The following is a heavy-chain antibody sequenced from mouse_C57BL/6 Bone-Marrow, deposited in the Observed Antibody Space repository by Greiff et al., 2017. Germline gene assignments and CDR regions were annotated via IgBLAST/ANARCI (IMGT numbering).Heavy chain of an antibody. CDR2: IDPETGGT. CDR1: GYTFTDYE. Sequence: VQLQQSGAELVRPGASVTLSCKASGYTFTDYEMHWVKQTPVHGLEWIGAIDPETGGTAYNQKFKGKAILTADNSSSTAYMELRSLTSEDSAVYYCTIYYYGSSYGYFDVWGTGTTVTVSS. J-gene: IGHJ1*03. D-gene: IGHD1-1*01. CDR3: TIYYYGSSYGYFDV. V-gene: IGHV1-15*01.